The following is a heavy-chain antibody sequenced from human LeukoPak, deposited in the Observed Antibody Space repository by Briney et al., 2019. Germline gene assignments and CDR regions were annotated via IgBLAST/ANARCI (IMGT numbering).Heavy chain of an antibody. CDR1: GGSISSYY. Sequence: SSETLSLTCTVSGGSISSYYWSWIRQPAGKGLEWIGRIYTSGSTNYNPSLKSRVTMSVDTSKNQFSLKLSSVTAADTAVYYCARDGKGGVAAAGFDYWGQGTLVTVSS. J-gene: IGHJ4*02. CDR2: IYTSGST. D-gene: IGHD6-13*01. V-gene: IGHV4-4*07. CDR3: ARDGKGGVAAAGFDY.